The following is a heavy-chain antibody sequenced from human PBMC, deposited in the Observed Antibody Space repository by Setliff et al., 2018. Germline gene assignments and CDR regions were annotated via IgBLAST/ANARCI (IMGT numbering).Heavy chain of an antibody. D-gene: IGHD6-13*01. J-gene: IGHJ3*02. Sequence: GASVKVSCKASGYTFTSYDINWVRQATGQGLEWMGWMNPNSGNTGYAQKFQGRVTMTRNTSISTAYMELSSLRSEDTAVYYCATLIKYSSSWPHDASDIWGQGTMVTVSS. CDR2: MNPNSGNT. CDR1: GYTFTSYD. V-gene: IGHV1-8*01. CDR3: ATLIKYSSSWPHDASDI.